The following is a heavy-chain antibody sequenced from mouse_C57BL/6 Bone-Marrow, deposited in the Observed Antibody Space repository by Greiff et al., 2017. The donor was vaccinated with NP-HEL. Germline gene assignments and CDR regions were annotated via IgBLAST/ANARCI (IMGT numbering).Heavy chain of an antibody. V-gene: IGHV5-17*01. CDR2: ISSGSSTS. CDR1: GFTFSDYG. D-gene: IGHD2-4*01. Sequence: EVKLVESGGGLVKPGGSLKLSCAASGFTFSDYGMHWVRQAPEKGLEWVAYISSGSSTSYYADTVKGRFTISRDNANNTLFLQMTSLRSEDTAMYYCARPAYYYDYDGDYYAMDCWGQGASVTVAS. J-gene: IGHJ4*01. CDR3: ARPAYYYDYDGDYYAMDC.